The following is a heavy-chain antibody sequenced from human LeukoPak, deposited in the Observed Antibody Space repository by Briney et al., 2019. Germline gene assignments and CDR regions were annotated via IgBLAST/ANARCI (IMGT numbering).Heavy chain of an antibody. V-gene: IGHV3-7*01. Sequence: GGSLRLSCAASGFTFSSYWMSWVRQAPAKGLEWVANIKQDGSEKYYVDSVKGRFTISRDNAKNSLYLQMNSLRAEDTAVYYCARDSCSSTSCYYYYGMDVWGQGTTVTVSS. CDR2: IKQDGSEK. CDR1: GFTFSSYW. J-gene: IGHJ6*02. CDR3: ARDSCSSTSCYYYYGMDV. D-gene: IGHD2-2*01.